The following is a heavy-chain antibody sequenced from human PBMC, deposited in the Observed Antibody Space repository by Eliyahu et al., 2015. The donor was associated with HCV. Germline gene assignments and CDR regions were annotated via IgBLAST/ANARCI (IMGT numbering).Heavy chain of an antibody. CDR3: ARDRIGPKTYYYGSGRPSPSTWYFDL. J-gene: IGHJ2*01. CDR1: GXSISSGSY. V-gene: IGHV4-38-2*02. CDR2: IXHSGST. D-gene: IGHD3-10*01. Sequence: QVQLQESGPGLVKPSETLSLTCAVSGXSISSGSYWGWXXXPPGKGLEWIGSIXHSGSTYYNPSLKSRVTISVDTSKNQFSLKLSSVTAADTAVYYCARDRIGPKTYYYGSGRPSPSTWYFDLWGRGTLVTVSS.